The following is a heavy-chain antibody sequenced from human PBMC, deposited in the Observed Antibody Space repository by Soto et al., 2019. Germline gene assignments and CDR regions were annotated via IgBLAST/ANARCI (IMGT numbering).Heavy chain of an antibody. CDR1: GGSFSGYY. CDR2: INHSGST. D-gene: IGHD6-19*01. V-gene: IGHV4-34*01. Sequence: SETLSLTCAVYGGSFSGYYWSWIRQPPGKGLEWIGEINHSGSTNYNPSLKSRVTISVDTSKNQFSLKLSSVTAADTAVYYCATLTTLAVAGDNWFDPWGQGTLVTVSS. CDR3: ATLTTLAVAGDNWFDP. J-gene: IGHJ5*02.